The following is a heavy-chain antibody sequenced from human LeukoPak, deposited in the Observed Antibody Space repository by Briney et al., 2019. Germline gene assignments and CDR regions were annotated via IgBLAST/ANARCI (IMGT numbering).Heavy chain of an antibody. D-gene: IGHD2-15*01. J-gene: IGHJ5*02. V-gene: IGHV3-48*03. CDR1: GFTFNSYE. CDR2: ISTSGSTI. Sequence: GGSLRLSCAAYGFTFNSYEMHWVRQAPGKGLEWVSYISTSGSTIYYADSVKGRFTISRDNAKNTLYLQMNSLRVEDTAIYYCARDQHCSGGSCYSDWFDPWGQGTLVTVSS. CDR3: ARDQHCSGGSCYSDWFDP.